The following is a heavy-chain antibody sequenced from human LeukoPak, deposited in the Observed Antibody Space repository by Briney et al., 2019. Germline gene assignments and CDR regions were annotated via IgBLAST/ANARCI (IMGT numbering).Heavy chain of an antibody. D-gene: IGHD3-10*01. CDR3: ARRVTMIREVHLDY. CDR2: THHSGST. Sequence: PSETLSLTCAVSGGSISSNNWWSWVRQPPGKGLEWIGDTHHSGSTNHNPSLKSRVSISVDKSKNQFSLSLSSVTAADTAVYYCARRVTMIREVHLDYWGRGTLVTVSS. J-gene: IGHJ4*02. CDR1: GGSISSNNW. V-gene: IGHV4-4*02.